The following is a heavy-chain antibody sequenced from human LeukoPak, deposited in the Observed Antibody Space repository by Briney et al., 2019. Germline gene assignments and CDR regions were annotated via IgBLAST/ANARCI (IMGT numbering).Heavy chain of an antibody. CDR3: ARGRKNILTGYYHYYYMDV. CDR2: IYYSGST. CDR1: GGSISSYY. J-gene: IGHJ6*03. Sequence: PSETLSPTCTVSGGSISSYYWSWTRQPPGKGLEWIGYIYYSGSTNYNPSLKSRVTISVDTSKNQFSLKLSSVTAADTAVYYCARGRKNILTGYYHYYYMDVWGKGTTVTVSS. D-gene: IGHD3-9*01. V-gene: IGHV4-59*01.